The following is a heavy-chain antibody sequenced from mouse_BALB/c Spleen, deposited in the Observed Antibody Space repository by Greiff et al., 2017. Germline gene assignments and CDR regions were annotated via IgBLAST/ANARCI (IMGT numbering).Heavy chain of an antibody. Sequence: EVQLQQSGPELVKPGASVKIPCKASGYTFTDSNMDWVKQSHGKSLEWIGDINPNNGGTIYNQKFKGKATLTVDTSSTTAYMQLSSPTSEDSAVYYGARGGITAPDAMDYWGQGTSVTVSA. J-gene: IGHJ4*01. CDR2: INPNNGGT. V-gene: IGHV1-18*01. CDR3: ARGGITAPDAMDY. D-gene: IGHD2-4*01. CDR1: GYTFTDSN.